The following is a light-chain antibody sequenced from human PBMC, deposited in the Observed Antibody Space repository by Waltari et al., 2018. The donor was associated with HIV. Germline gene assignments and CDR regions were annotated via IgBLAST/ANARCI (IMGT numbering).Light chain of an antibody. CDR2: WAS. CDR1: QSVLYSSNNKNY. V-gene: IGKV4-1*01. CDR3: QQYYSTPQWT. Sequence: DIVMTQSTDSLAVSLGERATINCKSSQSVLYSSNNKNYLAWYKQKPGQPPKLLIYWASTRESGVPDRFSGSGSGTDFTLTISSLQAEDVAVYYCQQYYSTPQWTFGQGTKVEIK. J-gene: IGKJ1*01.